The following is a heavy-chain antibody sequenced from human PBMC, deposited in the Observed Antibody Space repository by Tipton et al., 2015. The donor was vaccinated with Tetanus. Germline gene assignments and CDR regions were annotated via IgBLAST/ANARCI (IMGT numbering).Heavy chain of an antibody. J-gene: IGHJ4*02. D-gene: IGHD5-18*01. Sequence: TLSLTCAVYGGSFSGYYCSWIRQSPGRGLEWIGEIHPSGSTYYSPSFTSRITLSQDTSKNQFSLKLNSVTAADTAVYYCARGVDRAKAGTDWGQGTLVTVSS. CDR2: IHPSGST. V-gene: IGHV4-34*01. CDR1: GGSFSGYY. CDR3: ARGVDRAKAGTD.